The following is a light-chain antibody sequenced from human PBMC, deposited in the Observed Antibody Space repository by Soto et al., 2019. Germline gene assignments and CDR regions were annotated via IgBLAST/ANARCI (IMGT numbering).Light chain of an antibody. CDR3: QSYDSILSGSIV. Sequence: QSVLTQPPSVSLAPGQRVTISCTGSSSNIGAGYDVHWYQQLPGTAPKLLIYGNSNRPSGVPDRFSGSKSGPSASLAITGLQAEDEADYYCQSYDSILSGSIVFGGVTQRTVL. V-gene: IGLV1-40*01. J-gene: IGLJ3*02. CDR2: GNS. CDR1: SSNIGAGYD.